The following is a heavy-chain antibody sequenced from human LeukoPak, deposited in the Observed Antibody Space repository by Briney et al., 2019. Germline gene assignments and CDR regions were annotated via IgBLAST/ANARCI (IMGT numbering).Heavy chain of an antibody. J-gene: IGHJ4*02. Sequence: PGGSLRLSCAASGFTVSSNYMSWVRQAPGKGLEWVSVIYSGGSTYYADSVKGRFTISRDNSKNTLYLQMNSLRAEDTAVYYCARAYGGNSFGYWGQGTLVTVSS. CDR1: GFTVSSNY. CDR2: IYSGGST. CDR3: ARAYGGNSFGY. V-gene: IGHV3-66*01. D-gene: IGHD4-23*01.